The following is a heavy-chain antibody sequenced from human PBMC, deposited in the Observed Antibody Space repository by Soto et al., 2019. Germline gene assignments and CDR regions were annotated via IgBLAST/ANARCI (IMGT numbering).Heavy chain of an antibody. J-gene: IGHJ4*02. V-gene: IGHV4-31*03. CDR2: VYCSGST. CDR1: GGYINIGGYY. Sequence: PSETLSLTCTVSGGYINIGGYYWIWLRQHPGKGLEWIGYVYCSGSTFYNPSLKSRVTTSFDTSKNQLSMKLISVTAADTYVYACARTSSQSFDYWGQGTLVTVSS. CDR3: ARTSSQSFDY.